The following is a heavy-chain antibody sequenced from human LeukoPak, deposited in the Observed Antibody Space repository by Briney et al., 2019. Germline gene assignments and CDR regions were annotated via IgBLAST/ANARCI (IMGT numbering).Heavy chain of an antibody. Sequence: GGSLRLSCAASGFTFSSYAMSWVRQAPGKGLEWVSAISGSGGSTYYADSVKGRFTISRDNSKNTLYLQMNSLGAEDTAVYYCAKPYYDFWSGSFDYWGQGTLVTVSS. CDR2: ISGSGGST. CDR3: AKPYYDFWSGSFDY. CDR1: GFTFSSYA. V-gene: IGHV3-23*01. J-gene: IGHJ4*02. D-gene: IGHD3-3*01.